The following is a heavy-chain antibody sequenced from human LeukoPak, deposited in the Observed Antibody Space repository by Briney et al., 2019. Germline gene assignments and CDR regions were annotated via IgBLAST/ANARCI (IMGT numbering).Heavy chain of an antibody. CDR2: ISASGSIT. J-gene: IGHJ4*02. V-gene: IGHV3-23*01. Sequence: PGGSLRLSCVASGFTFNNYAMRWVRQAPGKGLEWVSAISASGSITYYADSVKGRFTISRDNSKNTLYLQMNSLRAEDTALYYCARPASCNGDTCYRIDYWGQGTLVTVSS. CDR3: ARPASCNGDTCYRIDY. D-gene: IGHD2-21*01. CDR1: GFTFNNYA.